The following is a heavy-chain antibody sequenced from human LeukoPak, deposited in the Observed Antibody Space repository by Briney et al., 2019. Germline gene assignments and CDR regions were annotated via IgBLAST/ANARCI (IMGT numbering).Heavy chain of an antibody. D-gene: IGHD3-16*01. CDR1: GFTFSSYG. CDR3: ASDLTGGFDP. CDR2: ISYDGSNK. J-gene: IGHJ5*02. Sequence: GGSLRLSCAASGFTFSSYGMHWVRQAPGKGLEWVAVISYDGSNKYYADSVKGRFTISRDNSKNTLYLQMNNLRAEDTAMYYCASDLTGGFDPWGQGTLVTVAS. V-gene: IGHV3-30*03.